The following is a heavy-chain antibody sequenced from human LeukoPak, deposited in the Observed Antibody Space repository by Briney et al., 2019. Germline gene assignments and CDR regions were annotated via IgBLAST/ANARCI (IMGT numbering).Heavy chain of an antibody. CDR3: AKDQLQSIAAPPEDY. CDR1: GFTFSSYA. D-gene: IGHD6-6*01. CDR2: ISSNGGST. Sequence: PGGSLRLSCAASGFTFSSYAMHWVRQAPGKGLEYVSAISSNGGSTYYANSVKGRFTISRDNSKNTLYLQKGSLRAEDMAVYYCAKDQLQSIAAPPEDYWGQGTLVTVSS. J-gene: IGHJ4*02. V-gene: IGHV3-64*01.